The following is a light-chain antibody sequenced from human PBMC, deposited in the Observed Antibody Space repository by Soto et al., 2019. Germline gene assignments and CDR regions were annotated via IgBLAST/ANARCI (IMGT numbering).Light chain of an antibody. Sequence: EIVLTQSPATLSLSPGERATLSCRASQSVDSYLSWYQHKPGQAPRLLIYDASNRATGIPARFSGSGSGTDFTLTISSLEPEDLSVYYCQQRRNWPMYTFGQGTKLEI. J-gene: IGKJ2*01. CDR2: DAS. CDR1: QSVDSY. CDR3: QQRRNWPMYT. V-gene: IGKV3-11*01.